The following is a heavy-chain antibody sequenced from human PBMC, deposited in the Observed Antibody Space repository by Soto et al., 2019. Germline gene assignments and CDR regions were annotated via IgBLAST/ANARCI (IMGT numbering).Heavy chain of an antibody. Sequence: EVQLVESGGVVVQPGGSLRLSCAASGFTFDDYTMHWVRQAPGKGLEWVSLISWDGGSTYYADSVKGRFTISRDNSKNSLYLQMNSLRTEDTALYYCAKDHAPVATISDYFDYWCQGTLVTVSS. CDR1: GFTFDDYT. CDR3: AKDHAPVATISDYFDY. J-gene: IGHJ4*02. CDR2: ISWDGGST. V-gene: IGHV3-43*01. D-gene: IGHD5-12*01.